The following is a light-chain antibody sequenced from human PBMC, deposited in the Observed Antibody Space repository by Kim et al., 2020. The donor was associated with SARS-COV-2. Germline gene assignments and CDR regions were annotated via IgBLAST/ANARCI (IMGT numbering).Light chain of an antibody. V-gene: IGLV6-57*02. Sequence: NFMLTQPHSVSESPGKTVTISCTGSSGSIASKYVQWYQQRPGSAPTTVIYDNKKRPSGVPDRFSGSIDSSSNSASLTISGLKTEDEADYYCQSYDSNNPWVFGGGTQLTVL. CDR3: QSYDSNNPWV. CDR2: DNK. CDR1: SGSIASKY. J-gene: IGLJ3*02.